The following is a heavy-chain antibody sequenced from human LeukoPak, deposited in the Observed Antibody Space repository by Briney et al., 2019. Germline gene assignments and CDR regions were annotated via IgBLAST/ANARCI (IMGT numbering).Heavy chain of an antibody. CDR1: GFTFSSYG. J-gene: IGHJ6*03. D-gene: IGHD2-2*02. Sequence: PGGSLRLSCAASGFTFSSYGMHWVRQAPGKGLEWVAFIRYDGSNKYYADSVKGRFTISRDNFKNTLYLQMNSLRAEDTAVYYCAKGGRNCSSTSCYRGREYYYYYYYMDVWGKGTTVTVSS. V-gene: IGHV3-30*02. CDR3: AKGGRNCSSTSCYRGREYYYYYYYMDV. CDR2: IRYDGSNK.